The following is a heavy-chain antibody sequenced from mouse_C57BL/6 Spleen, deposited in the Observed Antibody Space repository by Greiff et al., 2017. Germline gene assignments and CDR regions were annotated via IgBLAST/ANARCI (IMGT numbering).Heavy chain of an antibody. CDR1: GYTFTSYW. V-gene: IGHV1-55*01. Sequence: QVQLQQPGAELVKPGASVKMSCKASGYTFTSYWITWVKQRPGQGLEWIGDIYPGSGSTNYNEKFKSKATLTVDTSSSTAYMQLSSLTSEDSAVYYCVRGPNYYGSSFDYWGQGTTLTVSS. J-gene: IGHJ2*01. D-gene: IGHD1-1*01. CDR2: IYPGSGST. CDR3: VRGPNYYGSSFDY.